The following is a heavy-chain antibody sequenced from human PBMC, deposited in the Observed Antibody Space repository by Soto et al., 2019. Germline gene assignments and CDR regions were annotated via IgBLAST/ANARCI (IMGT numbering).Heavy chain of an antibody. V-gene: IGHV4-39*02. Sequence: SETLSLTCTVSGGSISSSSYFWGWIRQPPGKGLEWIGSMYYSGTTYYNPSLKSRVTISVDTSNNQFSLKLSSVTAADTAVYYCARDKITGLFDYWGQGTLVTVSS. J-gene: IGHJ4*02. D-gene: IGHD2-8*02. CDR1: GGSISSSSYF. CDR2: MYYSGTT. CDR3: ARDKITGLFDY.